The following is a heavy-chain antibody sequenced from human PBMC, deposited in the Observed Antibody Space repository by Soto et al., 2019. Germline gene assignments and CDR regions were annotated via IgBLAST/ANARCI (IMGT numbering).Heavy chain of an antibody. CDR2: IFSDGSHK. V-gene: IGHV3-33*01. CDR1: GFAFSAYG. Sequence: QVQLEESGGGVVQPGRSLRLSCTASGFAFSAYGMHWVRQAPGKGLEWVAIIFSDGSHKYYADSVKGRFTISSDNSRNTVELQMNSLRAEDTATYFCARRRSTVTTPWFYHGMDVWGRGTTVTVSS. J-gene: IGHJ6*02. D-gene: IGHD4-17*01. CDR3: ARRRSTVTTPWFYHGMDV.